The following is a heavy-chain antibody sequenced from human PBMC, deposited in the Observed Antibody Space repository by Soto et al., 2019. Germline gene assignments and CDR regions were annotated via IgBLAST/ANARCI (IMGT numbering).Heavy chain of an antibody. CDR3: ATDQNYDFWSGPPA. J-gene: IGHJ4*02. Sequence: SLRLSCAASGFTFSNYAIIWVRQAPGKGLEWVSAISGSGGSTYYADSVKGRFTISRDNSKNTLYLQMSSLRAEDTAVYFCATDQNYDFWSGPPAGGQGTLVTVSS. CDR2: ISGSGGST. D-gene: IGHD3-3*01. CDR1: GFTFSNYA. V-gene: IGHV3-23*01.